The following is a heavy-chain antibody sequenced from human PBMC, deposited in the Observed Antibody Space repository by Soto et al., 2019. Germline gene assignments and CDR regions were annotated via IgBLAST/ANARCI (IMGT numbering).Heavy chain of an antibody. D-gene: IGHD6-13*01. CDR3: AGARSTWGSTWYFDY. V-gene: IGHV6-1*01. CDR2: TYYRSKWYN. J-gene: IGHJ4*02. CDR1: GDSVSSNSAA. Sequence: PSQTLSLTCAISGDSVSSNSAAWNWIRQSPSRGLEWLGRTYYRSKWYNDYAVSVKSRISINPDTSKNQISLQLNSVTPEDTAVYYCAGARSTWGSTWYFDYWAQGTLVTVSS.